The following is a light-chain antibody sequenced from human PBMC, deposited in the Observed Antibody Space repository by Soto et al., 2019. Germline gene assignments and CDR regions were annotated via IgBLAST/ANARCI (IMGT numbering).Light chain of an antibody. V-gene: IGKV1-39*01. Sequence: DIQMTQSPSTLSGSVGDRVTITCRASQSISSYLNWYQQKPGKAPKLLIYAASSLQSGVPSRFSGSGSGTDFTLTIISLQPEDFATYYCQQSYSTPLTFGGGTKVDIK. J-gene: IGKJ4*01. CDR2: AAS. CDR1: QSISSY. CDR3: QQSYSTPLT.